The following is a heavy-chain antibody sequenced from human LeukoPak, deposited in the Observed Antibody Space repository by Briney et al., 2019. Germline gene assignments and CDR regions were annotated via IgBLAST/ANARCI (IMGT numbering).Heavy chain of an antibody. CDR2: ISYDGSNK. J-gene: IGHJ5*02. Sequence: GGSLRLSCAASGFTFSSYAMHWVRQAPGKGLEWVAVISYDGSNKYYADSVKGRFTISRDNSKNTLYLQMNSLRAEDTAVYYCARDLLAGHSSSSPWFDPWGQGTLVTVSS. V-gene: IGHV3-30*04. D-gene: IGHD6-6*01. CDR1: GFTFSSYA. CDR3: ARDLLAGHSSSSPWFDP.